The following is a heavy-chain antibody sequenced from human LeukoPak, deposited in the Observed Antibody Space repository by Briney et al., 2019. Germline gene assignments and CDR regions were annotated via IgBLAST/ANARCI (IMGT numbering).Heavy chain of an antibody. Sequence: PGGSLRLSCAASGFTFSSCAMNWVRQAPGEGLEWVSGISGSGGSTYYADSVKGRFTISRDGSKNTVYLQMNGLRAEDTALYYCAKAGGSYKTLIDYWGQGTLVTVSS. CDR1: GFTFSSCA. V-gene: IGHV3-23*01. CDR3: AKAGGSYKTLIDY. D-gene: IGHD1-26*01. CDR2: ISGSGGST. J-gene: IGHJ4*02.